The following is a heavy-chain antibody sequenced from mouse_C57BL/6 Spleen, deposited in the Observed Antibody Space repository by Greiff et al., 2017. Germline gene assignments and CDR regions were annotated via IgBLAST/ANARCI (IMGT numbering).Heavy chain of an antibody. V-gene: IGHV1-52*01. J-gene: IGHJ2*01. CDR2: IDPSDSET. CDR1: GYTFTSYW. CDR3: ARGGYSNFYFDY. Sequence: VQLQQPGAELVRPGSSVKLSCKASGYTFTSYWMHWVKQRPIQGLEWIGNIDPSDSETHYNQKFKDKATLTVDKSSSTAYMQLSSLTSEDSAVYYCARGGYSNFYFDYWGQGTTLTVSS. D-gene: IGHD2-5*01.